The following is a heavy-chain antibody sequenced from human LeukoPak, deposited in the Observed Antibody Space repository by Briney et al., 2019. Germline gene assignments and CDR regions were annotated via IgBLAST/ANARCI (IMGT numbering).Heavy chain of an antibody. Sequence: ASVKVSCKASGYTFTGYYMHWVRQAPGQGLEWMGWINPNCGGTNYAQKFQGRVTMTRDTSISTAYMELSRLRSDDTAVYYCARERILLWFGESNDAFDIWGQGTMVTVSS. CDR2: INPNCGGT. CDR1: GYTFTGYY. D-gene: IGHD3-10*01. J-gene: IGHJ3*02. CDR3: ARERILLWFGESNDAFDI. V-gene: IGHV1-2*02.